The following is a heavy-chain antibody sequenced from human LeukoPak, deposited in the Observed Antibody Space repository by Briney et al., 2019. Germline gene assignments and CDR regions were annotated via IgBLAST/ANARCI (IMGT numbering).Heavy chain of an antibody. D-gene: IGHD6-13*01. CDR3: ARGAVAAAGPGYYYYMDV. J-gene: IGHJ6*03. CDR1: GYTFTGYY. CDR2: INPSGGST. V-gene: IGHV1-46*01. Sequence: ASVKVSCKASGYTFTGYYMHWVRQAPGQGLEWMGIINPSGGSTSYAQKFQGRVTMTRDMSTSTVYMELSSLRSEDTAVYYCARGAVAAAGPGYYYYMDVWGKGTTVTVSS.